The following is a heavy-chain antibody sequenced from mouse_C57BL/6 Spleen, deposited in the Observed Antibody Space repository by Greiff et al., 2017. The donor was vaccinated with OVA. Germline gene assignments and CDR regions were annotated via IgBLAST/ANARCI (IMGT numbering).Heavy chain of an antibody. CDR3: ARYSSGYAMDY. J-gene: IGHJ4*01. V-gene: IGHV5-16*01. Sequence: EVQLVESEGGLVQPGSSMKLSCTASGFTFSDYYMAWVRQVPEKGLEWVANINYDGSSTYYLDSLKSRFIISRDNAKNILYLQMSSLKSEDTATYYCARYSSGYAMDYWGQGTSVTVSS. CDR1: GFTFSDYY. CDR2: INYDGSST. D-gene: IGHD3-2*02.